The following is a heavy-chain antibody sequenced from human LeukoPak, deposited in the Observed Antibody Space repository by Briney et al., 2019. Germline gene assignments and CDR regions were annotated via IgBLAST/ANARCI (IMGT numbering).Heavy chain of an antibody. CDR2: ISAYNGNT. D-gene: IGHD3-3*01. CDR3: ARGIDSRPYYDFWSGYYSAFDI. V-gene: IGHV1-18*01. Sequence: ASVKVSCKASGYTFTSYGISWVRQAPGQGLEWMGWISAYNGNTNYAQKLQGRVTMTTDTSTSTAYIELRSLRSDDTAVYYCARGIDSRPYYDFWSGYYSAFDIWGQGTRVTVSS. J-gene: IGHJ3*02. CDR1: GYTFTSYG.